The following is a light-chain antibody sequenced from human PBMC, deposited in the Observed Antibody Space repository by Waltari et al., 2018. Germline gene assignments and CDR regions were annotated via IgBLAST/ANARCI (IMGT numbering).Light chain of an antibody. CDR1: NSTIGACQV. CDR2: GSS. V-gene: IGLV1-40*02. J-gene: IGLJ1*01. Sequence: QSVLTQPPSVSGAPGPRITIPCLGTNSTIGACQVHWYQKTPGAAPKLLIYGSSNRPAGVPDRFSGSKSDTSASLVITGLQVEDEGDFYCQSYDNILHGCVFGTGTKVIV. CDR3: QSYDNILHGCV.